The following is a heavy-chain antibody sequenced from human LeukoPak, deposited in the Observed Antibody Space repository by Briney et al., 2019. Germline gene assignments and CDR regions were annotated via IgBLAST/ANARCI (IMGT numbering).Heavy chain of an antibody. V-gene: IGHV4-30-2*01. D-gene: IGHD1-14*01. CDR1: GGSISSGGYS. Sequence: SETLSLTCTVSGGSISSGGYSWSWIRQPPGKGLEWIGYIYHSGSTYYNPSLKSRVTISVDRSKNQFSLKLSSVPAADTAVYYCARGYRYHGMDVWGQGTTVTISS. J-gene: IGHJ6*02. CDR3: ARGYRYHGMDV. CDR2: IYHSGST.